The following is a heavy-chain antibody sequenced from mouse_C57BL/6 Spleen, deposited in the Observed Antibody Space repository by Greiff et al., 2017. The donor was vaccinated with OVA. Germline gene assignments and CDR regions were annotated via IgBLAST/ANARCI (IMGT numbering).Heavy chain of an antibody. D-gene: IGHD1-1*01. CDR1: GYTFTDYY. Sequence: EVQLQQSGPELVKPGASVKISCKASGYTFTDYYMNWVKQSHGKSLEWIGDINPNNGGTSYNQKFKGKATLTVDKSSSTAYMELRSLTSEDSAVYYCVTTVVGDWYFDVWGTGTTVTVSS. CDR3: VTTVVGDWYFDV. CDR2: INPNNGGT. J-gene: IGHJ1*03. V-gene: IGHV1-26*01.